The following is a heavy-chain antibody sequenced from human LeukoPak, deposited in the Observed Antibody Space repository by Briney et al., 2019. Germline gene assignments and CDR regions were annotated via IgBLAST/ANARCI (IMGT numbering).Heavy chain of an antibody. CDR3: ARDRRGHYYDSSSFYPENWFDP. Sequence: AASVKVSCKASGYSFTNYDINWVRQATGQGLEWMGWINPNSGGTNYAQKFQGRVTMTRDTSISTAYMELSRLRSDDTAVYYCARDRRGHYYDSSSFYPENWFDPWGQGTLVTVSS. D-gene: IGHD3-22*01. V-gene: IGHV1-2*02. CDR1: GYSFTNYD. CDR2: INPNSGGT. J-gene: IGHJ5*02.